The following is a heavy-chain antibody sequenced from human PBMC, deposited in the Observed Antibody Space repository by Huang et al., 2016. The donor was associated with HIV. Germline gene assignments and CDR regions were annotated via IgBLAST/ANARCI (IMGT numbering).Heavy chain of an antibody. CDR1: GYTFSNYA. CDR3: ARGLTRYCSGGSCPLGY. CDR2: ISTSTGKP. V-gene: IGHV7-4-1*02. Sequence: QVQLVQSGSELKKPGASAKVSCKASGYTFSNYAVSWVRQAPGQGLEWMGWISTSTGKPTYAQDFTGRFVFSLDTAVTTAWLQISSLKAEDTAVYYCARGLTRYCSGGSCPLGYWGQGTLVTVSS. J-gene: IGHJ4*02. D-gene: IGHD2-15*01.